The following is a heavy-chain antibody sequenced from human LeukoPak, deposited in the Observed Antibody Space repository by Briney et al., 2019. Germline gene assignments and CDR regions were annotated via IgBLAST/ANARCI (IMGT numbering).Heavy chain of an antibody. V-gene: IGHV4-59*01. Sequence: SETLSLTCTVSGGSISSYYWSWIRQLPGKGLEWIGYIYYSGSTNYNPSLKSRVTISIDTSMNQFALKLTSVTAADTAVYYCARGGPDNSIGRYGNFQHWGQGTLVTVSS. D-gene: IGHD6-19*01. CDR2: IYYSGST. J-gene: IGHJ1*01. CDR3: ARGGPDNSIGRYGNFQH. CDR1: GGSISSYY.